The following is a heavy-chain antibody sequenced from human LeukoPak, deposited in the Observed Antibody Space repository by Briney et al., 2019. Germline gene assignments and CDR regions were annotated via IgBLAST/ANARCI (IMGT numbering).Heavy chain of an antibody. V-gene: IGHV1-2*02. Sequence: ASVKVSYKASGYTFTGYCMHWVRQAPGQGLEWMGWINPNSGGTNYAQKFQGRVTMTRDTSISTAYMELSRLRSDDTAVYYCARCRGNRTPDYWGQGTLVTVSS. CDR2: INPNSGGT. J-gene: IGHJ4*02. CDR3: ARCRGNRTPDY. CDR1: GYTFTGYC. D-gene: IGHD3-10*01.